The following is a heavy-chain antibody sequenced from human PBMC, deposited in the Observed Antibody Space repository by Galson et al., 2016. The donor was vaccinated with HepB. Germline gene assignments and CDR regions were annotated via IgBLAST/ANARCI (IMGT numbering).Heavy chain of an antibody. V-gene: IGHV4-61*01. CDR2: IYYSGST. Sequence: SETLSLTCTVSGGSVNSGSYYWSWIRQPPGKGLERIGHIYYSGSTNYNPSLKSRVTISLDTSKNQFSLKLTSVTAADTAAYYCARALASSGYYPDYWGQGSLVTVSS. CDR1: GGSVNSGSYY. J-gene: IGHJ4*02. CDR3: ARALASSGYYPDY. D-gene: IGHD3-22*01.